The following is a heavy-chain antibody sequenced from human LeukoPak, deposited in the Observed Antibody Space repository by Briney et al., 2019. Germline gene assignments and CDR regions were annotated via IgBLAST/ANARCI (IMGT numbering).Heavy chain of an antibody. J-gene: IGHJ4*02. CDR3: ARAYYDFWSGPSPFDY. CDR2: ISAYNGNT. Sequence: ASVKVSCKASGYTFTSYGISWVRQAPGQGLEWMGWISAYNGNTNYAQKLQGRVTMTTDTSTSTAYMELGSLRSDDTAVYYCARAYYDFWSGPSPFDYWGQGTLVTVSS. CDR1: GYTFTSYG. V-gene: IGHV1-18*01. D-gene: IGHD3-3*01.